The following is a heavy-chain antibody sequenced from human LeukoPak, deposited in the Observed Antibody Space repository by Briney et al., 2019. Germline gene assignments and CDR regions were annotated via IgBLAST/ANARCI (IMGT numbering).Heavy chain of an antibody. CDR3: ARGYGDYVPIDN. CDR2: IYYSGST. D-gene: IGHD4-17*01. V-gene: IGHV4-59*01. CDR1: GGSISSYY. Sequence: SETLSLTCTVSGGSISSYYWSWIRQPPGKGLEWIGYIYYSGSTNYNPSLKSRVTISVDTSKNQFSLKLSSVTAADTAVYYCARGYGDYVPIDNWGQGTMVTVSS. J-gene: IGHJ3*02.